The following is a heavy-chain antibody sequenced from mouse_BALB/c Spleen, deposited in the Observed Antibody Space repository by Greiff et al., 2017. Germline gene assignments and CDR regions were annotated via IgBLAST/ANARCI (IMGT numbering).Heavy chain of an antibody. J-gene: IGHJ2*01. Sequence: VKLMESGPGLVAPSQSLSITCTVSGFSLTDYGVSWIRQPPGKGLEWLGVIWGGGSTYYNSALKSRLSISKDNSKSQVFLKMNSLQTDDTAMYYCAKHATTAPYYFDYWGQGTTLTVSS. CDR3: AKHATTAPYYFDY. V-gene: IGHV2-6-5*01. CDR1: GFSLTDYG. CDR2: IWGGGST. D-gene: IGHD1-2*01.